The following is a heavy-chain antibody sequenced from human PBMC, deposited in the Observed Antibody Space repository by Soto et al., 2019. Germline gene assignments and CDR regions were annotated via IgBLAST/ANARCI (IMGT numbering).Heavy chain of an antibody. CDR3: ARDQNGSPHFDY. J-gene: IGHJ4*02. D-gene: IGHD1-26*01. CDR2: INKSGST. V-gene: IGHV4-34*01. Sequence: PSETLSLTCAVYGGSFSGYYWSWIRQPPGKGLEWIGYINKSGSTNYNPSLKSRGTISVDTSKNLFSLKLSSVTAADTAVYYCARDQNGSPHFDYWGQGTLVTVFS. CDR1: GGSFSGYY.